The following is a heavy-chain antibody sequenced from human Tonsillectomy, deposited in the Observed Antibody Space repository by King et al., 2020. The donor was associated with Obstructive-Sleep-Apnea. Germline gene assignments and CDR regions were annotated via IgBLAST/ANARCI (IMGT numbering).Heavy chain of an antibody. J-gene: IGHJ4*02. CDR1: GFTFSSYG. CDR3: AKDRDYGDYVWFDY. Sequence: VQLVESGGGVVQPGRSLRLSCAASGFTFSSYGIHWVRQAPGKGLEWVAVIWYDGSNKYYADSVKGRFTISSDNSKNTLYLQMNSLRAEDTALYYCAKDRDYGDYVWFDYWGQGTLVTVSS. V-gene: IGHV3-33*06. CDR2: IWYDGSNK. D-gene: IGHD4-17*01.